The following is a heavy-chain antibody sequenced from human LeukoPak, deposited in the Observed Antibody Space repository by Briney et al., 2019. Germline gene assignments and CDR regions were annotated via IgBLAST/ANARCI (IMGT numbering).Heavy chain of an antibody. CDR1: GGSFSGYY. CDR3: ARDRGTGGAFDI. CDR2: INHSGST. D-gene: IGHD3/OR15-3a*01. Sequence: SETLSLTCAVYGGSFSGYYWSWIRQPPGKGLEWIGEINHSGSTNYNPSLKGRITISVDTSKNQFSLKLSSVTAADTAVYYCARDRGTGGAFDIWGQGTMVTVSS. V-gene: IGHV4-34*01. J-gene: IGHJ3*02.